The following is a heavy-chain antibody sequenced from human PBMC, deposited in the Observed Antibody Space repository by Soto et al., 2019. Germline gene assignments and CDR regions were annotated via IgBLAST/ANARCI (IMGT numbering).Heavy chain of an antibody. CDR1: GGTFSSYA. Sequence: QVQLVQSGAEVKKPGSSVKVSCKASGGTFSSYAISWVRQAPGQGLEWMGGIIPIFGTANYAQKFQGRVTITAEESTSTAYMELSSLRSEDTAVYYCARGKDDYRNSHLLRAGYGMDVWGQGTTVTVSS. CDR3: ARGKDDYRNSHLLRAGYGMDV. V-gene: IGHV1-69*12. CDR2: IIPIFGTA. J-gene: IGHJ6*02. D-gene: IGHD4-4*01.